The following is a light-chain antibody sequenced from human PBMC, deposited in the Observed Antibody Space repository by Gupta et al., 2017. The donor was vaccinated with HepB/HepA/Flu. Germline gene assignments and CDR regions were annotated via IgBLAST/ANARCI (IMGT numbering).Light chain of an antibody. CDR3: GTWDSSLSVVV. CDR2: DTN. J-gene: IGLJ2*01. Sequence: QSVLTQPPSVSADPGQKVTISCSGSSSNIGKNHVSWYQQFPGTAPKLLIYDTNKRPSGIPDRFSASKSGTSATLGITGLQTGDEANYYCGTWDSSLSVVVFGGGTKLTVL. CDR1: SSNIGKNH. V-gene: IGLV1-51*01.